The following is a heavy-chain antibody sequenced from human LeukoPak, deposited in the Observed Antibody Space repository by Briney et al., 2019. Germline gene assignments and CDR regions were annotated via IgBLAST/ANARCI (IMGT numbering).Heavy chain of an antibody. V-gene: IGHV7-4-1*02. CDR1: GYTFTSYA. J-gene: IGHJ3*02. D-gene: IGHD1-26*01. CDR3: ARVEWELTHGAFDI. CDR2: INTNTGNP. Sequence: ASVKVSCKASGYTFTSYAMNWVRQDPGQGLEWMALINTNTGNPTYAQGFTGRFVFSLDTSVSTAYLQISSLKAEDTAVYYCARVEWELTHGAFDIWGQGTMVTVSS.